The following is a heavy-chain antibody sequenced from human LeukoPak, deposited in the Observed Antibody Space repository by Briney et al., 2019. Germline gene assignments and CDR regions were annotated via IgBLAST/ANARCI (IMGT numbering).Heavy chain of an antibody. CDR2: IIPIFGTA. CDR1: GGTFSSYA. J-gene: IGHJ3*02. D-gene: IGHD3-22*01. V-gene: IGHV1-69*01. Sequence: GASVKVSCKASGGTFSSYAISWVRQAPGQGLEWMGGIIPIFGTANYAQKFQGGVTITADESTSTAYMELSSLRSEDTAVYYCARVDHVDSSGFDAFDIWGQGTMVTVSS. CDR3: ARVDHVDSSGFDAFDI.